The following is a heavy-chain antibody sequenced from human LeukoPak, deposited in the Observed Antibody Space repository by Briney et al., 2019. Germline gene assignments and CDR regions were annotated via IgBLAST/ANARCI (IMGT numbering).Heavy chain of an antibody. J-gene: IGHJ4*02. CDR3: ARETSYYDILTGYYFDY. D-gene: IGHD3-9*01. CDR1: GFSFSSYT. V-gene: IGHV3-30*04. CDR2: ISYDGTNE. Sequence: GGSLRLSCAGSGFSFSSYTMHWVRQAPGKGLEWVAIISYDGTNEYYADSVKGRFTISRDNSKNTLYLQVNSLRAEDTAVYYCARETSYYDILTGYYFDYWGQGTLVTVSS.